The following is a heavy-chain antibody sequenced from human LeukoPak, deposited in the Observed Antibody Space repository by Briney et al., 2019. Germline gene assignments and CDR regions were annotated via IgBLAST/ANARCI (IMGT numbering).Heavy chain of an antibody. CDR1: GFTFSSYE. Sequence: GSLRLSCAASGFTFSSYEVNWVRQAPGKGLEWVSYISSGSTIYYADSVKGRFTISRDNAKNSLYLQMNSLRAEDTAVYYCARYYDSSGYYFFDYWGQGTLVTVSS. V-gene: IGHV3-48*03. J-gene: IGHJ4*02. CDR3: ARYYDSSGYYFFDY. D-gene: IGHD3-22*01. CDR2: ISSGSTI.